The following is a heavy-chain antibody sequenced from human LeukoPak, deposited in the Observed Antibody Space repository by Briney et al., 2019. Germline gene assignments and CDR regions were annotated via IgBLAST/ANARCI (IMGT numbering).Heavy chain of an antibody. CDR1: GYNFTVYY. Sequence: ASVKVSCKASGYNFTVYYIHWVRQAAGQGLEWMGGINPNRGAKTYARKFPGRVTITRQTFLRPPYMELSRLRSDEPPVYYLSRVGTTVTKLSWFAPWGQGTQVTVSS. CDR2: INPNRGAK. V-gene: IGHV1-2*02. D-gene: IGHD4-11*01. J-gene: IGHJ5*02. CDR3: SRVGTTVTKLSWFAP.